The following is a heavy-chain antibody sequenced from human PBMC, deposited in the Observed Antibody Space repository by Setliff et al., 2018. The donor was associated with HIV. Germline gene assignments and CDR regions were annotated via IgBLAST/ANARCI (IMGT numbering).Heavy chain of an antibody. J-gene: IGHJ4*02. D-gene: IGHD2-21*02. V-gene: IGHV4-31*03. CDR2: VYYNGDT. CDR1: GGSISSGGYY. Sequence: SETLSLTCTVSGGSISSGGYYWSWIRQHPEKGLEWIGYVYYNGDTYYNPSLKSRVTLSVDTSKNQFSLNLSSVTAADTAVYYCARAPGVTPFDHWGPGTPVTVSS. CDR3: ARAPGVTPFDH.